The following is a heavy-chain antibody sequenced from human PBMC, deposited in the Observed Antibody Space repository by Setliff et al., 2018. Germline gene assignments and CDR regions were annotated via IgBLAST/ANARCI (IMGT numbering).Heavy chain of an antibody. D-gene: IGHD3-22*01. V-gene: IGHV4-4*08. CDR2: IYTSGST. Sequence: PSETLSLTCTVSGGSISNYYWSWFRQPPGKGLEWIGYIYTSGSTYYSPSLKSRVTISVDTSKNQFSLRLKSVTAADTAVYYCARGRYYESNSYYFPFDFWGQGMLVTVSS. CDR3: ARGRYYESNSYYFPFDF. CDR1: GGSISNYY. J-gene: IGHJ4*02.